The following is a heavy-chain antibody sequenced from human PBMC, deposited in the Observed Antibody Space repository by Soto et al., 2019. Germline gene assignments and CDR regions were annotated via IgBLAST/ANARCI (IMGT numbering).Heavy chain of an antibody. CDR3: ARGGGNFDQ. CDR2: VKQDGSDK. CDR1: GFSLRGYW. V-gene: IGHV3-7*04. J-gene: IGHJ4*02. Sequence: DVQLVESGGGIVQPGGSLRLTCAASGFSLRGYWMSWVRQAPGRGLEWVANVKQDGSDKNYVDSVKGRFTISRDNAKNEVVLQMGSLRAEDAAGYYCARGGGNFDQWGRGTLVTVSS. D-gene: IGHD3-16*01.